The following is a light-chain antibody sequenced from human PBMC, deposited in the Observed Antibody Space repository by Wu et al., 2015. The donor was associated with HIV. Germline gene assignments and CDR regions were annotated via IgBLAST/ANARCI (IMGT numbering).Light chain of an antibody. CDR2: GAS. Sequence: EIVLTQSPGTLSLSAGDRATLSCRASQSVPSNYLAWYQQKPGQGPKLLISGASSRATGIPDRFSGSGSGTDFTLTISRLEPEDFAVYYCQQYGSTPPETFGQGTE. V-gene: IGKV3-20*01. J-gene: IGKJ1*01. CDR3: QQYGSTPPET. CDR1: QSVPSNY.